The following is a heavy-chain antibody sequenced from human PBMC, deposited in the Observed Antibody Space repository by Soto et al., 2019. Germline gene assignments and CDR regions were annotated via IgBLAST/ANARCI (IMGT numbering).Heavy chain of an antibody. CDR1: CVSIGSGQ. CDR2: IYLGGSI. V-gene: IGHV4-59*08. J-gene: IGHJ4*02. D-gene: IGHD1-26*01. CDR3: ARHASPQVGSADYFDC. Sequence: SETLSLTCSASCVSIGSGQWTWIRHPPGKGLEWIGYIYLGGSINYNPSLKSRVIISVDTAKNQFSLSLSSVTAADMAVYYCARHASPQVGSADYFDCWGQGTLVTV.